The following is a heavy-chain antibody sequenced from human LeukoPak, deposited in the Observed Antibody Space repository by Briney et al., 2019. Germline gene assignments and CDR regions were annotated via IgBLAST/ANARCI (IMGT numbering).Heavy chain of an antibody. J-gene: IGHJ3*02. Sequence: ASVKVSCKASGYTFTSYGISWVRQAPGQGLEWMGIINPSGGSTSYAQKFQGRVTMTRDTSTSTVYMELSSLRSEDTAVYYCARVDIVAIEGAFDIWGQGTMVTVSS. V-gene: IGHV1-46*03. CDR1: GYTFTSYG. CDR2: INPSGGST. CDR3: ARVDIVAIEGAFDI. D-gene: IGHD5-12*01.